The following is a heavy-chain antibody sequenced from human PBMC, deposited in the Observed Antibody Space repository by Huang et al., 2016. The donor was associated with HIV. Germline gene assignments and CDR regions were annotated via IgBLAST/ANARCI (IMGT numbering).Heavy chain of an antibody. D-gene: IGHD4-4*01. J-gene: IGHJ4*02. CDR2: LMPGFDSP. CDR1: GGPFRSYS. V-gene: IGHV1-69*13. Sequence: QVQLLQSGAEVKKPGSSVKVSCKASGGPFRSYSIAWVRQAPGKGLEWMARLMPGFDSPNYAQKLQGRVRGTADESTSTVYMELRDLRPDDTAVYFCARGSLEYSVSSSLDYWGQGTHVTVSS. CDR3: ARGSLEYSVSSSLDY.